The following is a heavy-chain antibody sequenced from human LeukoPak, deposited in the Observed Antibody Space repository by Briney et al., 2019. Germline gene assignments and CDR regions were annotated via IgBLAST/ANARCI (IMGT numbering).Heavy chain of an antibody. CDR3: ARGETDDAFDI. V-gene: IGHV4-30-2*01. D-gene: IGHD1-26*01. J-gene: IGHJ3*02. CDR2: IYRSGST. CDR1: GGSISSGGYS. Sequence: PSQTLSLTCAASGGSISSGGYSWSWIRQPPGKGLEWIGYIYRSGSTYYNPSLKSRVTISVDRSKNQFSLKLSSVTAADTAVYYCARGETDDAFDIWGQGTMVTVSS.